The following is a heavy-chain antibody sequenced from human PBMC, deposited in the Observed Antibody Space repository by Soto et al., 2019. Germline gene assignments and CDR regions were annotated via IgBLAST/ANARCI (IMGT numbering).Heavy chain of an antibody. CDR2: IYWDDDK. CDR3: ARSKYSISSFDY. D-gene: IGHD6-6*01. V-gene: IGHV2-5*02. Sequence: SGPTLVNPTQTLTLTCTFSGFSLSTDDVGVGWIRQPPGKALDWLAVIYWDDDKRYSPSLKSRLTITKDTSKNQVLLTMTNMDPVDTATYFCARSKYSISSFDYWGQGALVTV. CDR1: GFSLSTDDVG. J-gene: IGHJ4*02.